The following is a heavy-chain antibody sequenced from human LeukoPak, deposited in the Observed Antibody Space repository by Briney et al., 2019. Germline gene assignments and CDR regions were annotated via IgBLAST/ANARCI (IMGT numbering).Heavy chain of an antibody. CDR2: ISSSSSTI. CDR3: AREGYSYGYGMDV. CDR1: GFTFSSYA. Sequence: GGSLRLSCAASGFTFSSYAMSWVRQAPGKGPEWVSYISSSSSTIYYADSVKGRFTISRDNAKNSLYLQMNSLRDEDTAVYYCAREGYSYGYGMDVWGQGTTVTVSS. J-gene: IGHJ6*02. D-gene: IGHD5-18*01. V-gene: IGHV3-48*02.